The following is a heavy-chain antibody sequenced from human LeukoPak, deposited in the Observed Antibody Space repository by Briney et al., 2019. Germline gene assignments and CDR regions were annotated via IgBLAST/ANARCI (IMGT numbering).Heavy chain of an antibody. CDR1: GGSISSGGYS. V-gene: IGHV4-30-2*01. CDR3: ARGRMEYFDY. CDR2: IYHSGST. Sequence: PSQTLPLTCAVSGGSISSGGYSWSWIRQPPGKGLEWIGYIYHSGSTYYNPSLKSRVTISVDRSKNQFSLKLSSVTAADTAVYYCARGRMEYFDYWGQGTLVTVSS. J-gene: IGHJ4*02. D-gene: IGHD1-1*01.